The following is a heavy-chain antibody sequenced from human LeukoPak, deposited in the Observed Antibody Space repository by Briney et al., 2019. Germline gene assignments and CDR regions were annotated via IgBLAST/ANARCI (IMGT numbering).Heavy chain of an antibody. CDR3: AGDMWGERYYPSSRNVHYYYYMDV. J-gene: IGHJ6*03. V-gene: IGHV3-20*04. CDR1: GFTFDDYG. D-gene: IGHD3-22*01. Sequence: GGSLRLSCAASGFTFDDYGMSWVRQAPGKGLEWVSGINWNGGSTGYADSVKGRFTISRDNAKNSLYLQMNSLRAEDTALYYCAGDMWGERYYPSSRNVHYYYYMDVWGKGTTVTVSS. CDR2: INWNGGST.